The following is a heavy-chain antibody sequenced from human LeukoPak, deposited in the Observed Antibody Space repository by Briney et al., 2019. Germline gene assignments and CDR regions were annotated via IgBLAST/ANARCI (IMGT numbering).Heavy chain of an antibody. CDR2: INPSGGST. V-gene: IGHV1-46*01. J-gene: IGHJ3*02. D-gene: IGHD2-2*01. CDR3: VRDLRCSSTSCLGYDAFDI. CDR1: GYTFTSYY. Sequence: ASVKVSRKASGYTFTSYYMHWVRQAPGQGLEWMGIINPSGGSTSYAQKFQGRVTMTRDTSTSTVYMELSSLRSEDTAVYYCVRDLRCSSTSCLGYDAFDIWGQGTMVTVSS.